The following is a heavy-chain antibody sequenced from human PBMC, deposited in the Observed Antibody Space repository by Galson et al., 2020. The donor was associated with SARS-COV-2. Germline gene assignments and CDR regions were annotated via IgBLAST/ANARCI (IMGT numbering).Heavy chain of an antibody. V-gene: IGHV3-23*01. J-gene: IGHJ4*02. CDR3: AKPQTIMVRGVSPFDY. Sequence: GGSLGLSCTASGFTFSNSVMSWVRQAPGKELEWVSLINFGPGVNTYYADSVKGRFTISRDNSINTLYLQMNSLRAEDTAVYYCAKPQTIMVRGVSPFDYWGQGTLLTVSS. D-gene: IGHD3-10*01. CDR1: GFTFSNSV. CDR2: INFGPGVNT.